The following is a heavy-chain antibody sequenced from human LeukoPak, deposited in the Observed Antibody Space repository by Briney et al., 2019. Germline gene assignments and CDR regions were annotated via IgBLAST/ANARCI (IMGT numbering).Heavy chain of an antibody. CDR3: AAYEGSGVKGAFDI. CDR2: INWNGGST. V-gene: IGHV3-20*01. J-gene: IGHJ3*02. D-gene: IGHD3-10*01. CDR1: GFTFDDYG. Sequence: GGSLRLSCEASGFTFDDYGMSWVRQGPGKGLEWVSGINWNGGSTGYADSVKGRFTISRDNAKNSLYLQMNSLRAEDTALYHCAAYEGSGVKGAFDIWGQGTMVTVSS.